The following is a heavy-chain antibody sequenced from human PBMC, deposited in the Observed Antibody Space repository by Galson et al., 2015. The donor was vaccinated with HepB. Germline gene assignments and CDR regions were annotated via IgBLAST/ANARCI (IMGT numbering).Heavy chain of an antibody. J-gene: IGHJ5*02. D-gene: IGHD6-19*01. CDR2: ISYDGSDK. V-gene: IGHV3-30-3*01. CDR3: ARDRRLRQWLINWFDP. Sequence: SLRLSCAASGFTFSSYAMHWVRQAPGKGLEWVAVISYDGSDKYYADSVKGRFTISRDSSKNTLYLQMNSLRAEDTAVYYCARDRRLRQWLINWFDPWGQGTLVTVSS. CDR1: GFTFSSYA.